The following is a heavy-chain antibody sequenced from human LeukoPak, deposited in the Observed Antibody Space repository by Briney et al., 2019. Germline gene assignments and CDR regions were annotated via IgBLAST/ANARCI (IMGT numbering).Heavy chain of an antibody. CDR3: AKDGSWWFYYFDY. V-gene: IGHV3-23*01. CDR2: ISGSGDST. Sequence: GGSLRLSCAASGFTFSSYAMSWVRQAPGKGREWVSAISGSGDSTYYADSVKGRFTISRDNSKNTLYLQMNSLRAEDTAVYYCAKDGSWWFYYFDYWGQGTLVTVSS. D-gene: IGHD2-15*01. CDR1: GFTFSSYA. J-gene: IGHJ4*02.